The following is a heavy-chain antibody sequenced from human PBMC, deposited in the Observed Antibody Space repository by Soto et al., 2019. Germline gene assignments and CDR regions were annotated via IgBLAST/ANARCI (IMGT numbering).Heavy chain of an antibody. D-gene: IGHD5-12*01. CDR3: VRDSPIGSTYSGYDGIDY. V-gene: IGHV1-8*02. CDR2: MNPNSGNT. CDR1: GGTFSSYA. Sequence: ASVKVSCKASGGTFSSYAIAWVRQAPGQGLEWMGWMNPNSGNTGYAQKFQGRVTMTRNTSISTAYMELSSLRSEDTAVYYCVRDSPIGSTYSGYDGIDYWGQGTLVTVSS. J-gene: IGHJ4*02.